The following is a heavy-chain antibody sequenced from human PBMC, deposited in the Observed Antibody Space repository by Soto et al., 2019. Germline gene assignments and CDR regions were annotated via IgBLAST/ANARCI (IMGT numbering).Heavy chain of an antibody. J-gene: IGHJ4*02. CDR1: GYNFAGYW. CDR3: ARGGVSTRTFDY. V-gene: IGHV5-51*01. D-gene: IGHD3-3*01. Sequence: LNISCKGSGYNFAGYWIAWVRQMPGKGLELMGIIYPSDSDTRYRPSFQGQVTISADKSISSAYLQWSSLRASDTAMYYCARGGVSTRTFDYWGQGTPVTVSS. CDR2: IYPSDSDT.